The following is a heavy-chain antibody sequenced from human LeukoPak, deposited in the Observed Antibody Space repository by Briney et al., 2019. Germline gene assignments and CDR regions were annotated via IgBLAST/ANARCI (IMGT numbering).Heavy chain of an antibody. CDR1: GFTVSSNY. V-gene: IGHV3-53*01. D-gene: IGHD5-12*01. CDR2: IYSGGSA. CDR3: AREVRDKWLYFDY. Sequence: GGSLRLSCAASGFTVSSNYMSWVRQAPGKGLEWVSVIYSGGSAYYADSVKGRFTISRDNSKNTLYLQMNSLRAEDTAVYYCAREVRDKWLYFDYWGQGTLVTVSS. J-gene: IGHJ4*02.